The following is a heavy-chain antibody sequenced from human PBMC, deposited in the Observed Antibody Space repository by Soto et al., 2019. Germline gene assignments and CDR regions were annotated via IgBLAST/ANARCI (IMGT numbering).Heavy chain of an antibody. CDR2: VYYNENT. D-gene: IGHD3-10*01. V-gene: IGHV4-39*01. CDR1: GGSISSFTYY. CDR3: ARRERYYGSPGWCEP. Sequence: SETLSLTCSVSGGSISSFTYYWGWILHPPGKGLEWIGTVYYNENTYYNPSLKSRVTITVDTAKNQFSLNLRSVTAADTAMYFCARRERYYGSPGWCEPLGAGTLVSVS. J-gene: IGHJ5*02.